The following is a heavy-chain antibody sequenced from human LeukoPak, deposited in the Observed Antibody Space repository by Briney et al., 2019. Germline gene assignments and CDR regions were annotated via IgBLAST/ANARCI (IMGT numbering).Heavy chain of an antibody. D-gene: IGHD1-7*01. CDR1: GGTFSSYA. Sequence: SVKVSCKASGGTFSSYAISWVRQAPGQGLEWMGGIIPIFGTANSAQKFQGRVTITADESTSTAYMGLSSLRSEDTAVYYCAVTGTTSEASYYYYYGMDVWGQGTTVTVSS. J-gene: IGHJ6*02. CDR3: AVTGTTSEASYYYYYGMDV. CDR2: IIPIFGTA. V-gene: IGHV1-69*13.